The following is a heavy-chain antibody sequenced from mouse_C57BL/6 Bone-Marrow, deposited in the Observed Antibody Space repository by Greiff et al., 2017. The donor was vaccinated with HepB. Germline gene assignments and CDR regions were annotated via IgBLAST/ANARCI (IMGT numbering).Heavy chain of an antibody. J-gene: IGHJ2*01. Sequence: QVQLQQPGAELVKPGASVKMSCKASGYTFTSYWITWVKQRPGQGLEWIGDIYPGSGSTNYNEKFKSKATLTVDTSSSTAYMQLSSLTSEDSAVYYCSRSTTVVATDYWSQGTTLTYSS. CDR1: GYTFTSYW. CDR3: SRSTTVVATDY. V-gene: IGHV1-55*01. D-gene: IGHD1-1*01. CDR2: IYPGSGST.